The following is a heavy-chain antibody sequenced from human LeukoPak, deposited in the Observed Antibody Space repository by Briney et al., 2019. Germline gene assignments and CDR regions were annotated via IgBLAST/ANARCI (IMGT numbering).Heavy chain of an antibody. CDR3: ANVAKGRYFFYYRDV. CDR1: GHSINTFE. Sequence: ASVKVSCKASGHSINTFEITWVRQAPGQGLEWIGWISPYISHREYAAKFQGRVTMTTDTSTTTSYMELRSLGSDDTAVYFCANVAKGRYFFYYRDVWGKGTTVTVS. J-gene: IGHJ6*03. D-gene: IGHD2-15*01. V-gene: IGHV1-18*01. CDR2: ISPYISHR.